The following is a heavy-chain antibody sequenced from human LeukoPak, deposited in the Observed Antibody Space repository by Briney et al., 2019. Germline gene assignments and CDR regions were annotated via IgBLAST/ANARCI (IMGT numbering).Heavy chain of an antibody. V-gene: IGHV4-39*01. Sequence: SETLSLTCTVSGGSISSSSHYWGWIRQPPGKGLEWIGSIHYSENTYYNPSLKSRVTISVDTSKNQFSLKLSSLTAADTAVYYCARRGSGLNWFDPWGQGTLVTVSS. J-gene: IGHJ5*02. CDR3: ARRGSGLNWFDP. CDR2: IHYSENT. CDR1: GGSISSSSHY. D-gene: IGHD3-22*01.